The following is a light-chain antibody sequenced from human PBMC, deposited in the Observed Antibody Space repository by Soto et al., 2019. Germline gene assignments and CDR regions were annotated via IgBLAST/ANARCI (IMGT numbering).Light chain of an antibody. J-gene: IGKJ4*01. CDR2: GAS. CDR1: QSVSSN. Sequence: EIVMTQSPATLSVSPGERATLSCRASQSVSSNLAWYQQKPGQAPRLLIYGASTRATGIPARFSGSGSGTEFTLTISSLQSEDFXVYYXQQYNNWPAFGGGTKVEIK. V-gene: IGKV3-15*01. CDR3: QQYNNWPA.